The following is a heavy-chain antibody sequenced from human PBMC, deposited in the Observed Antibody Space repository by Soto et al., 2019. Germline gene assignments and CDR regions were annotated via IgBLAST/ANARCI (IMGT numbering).Heavy chain of an antibody. J-gene: IGHJ4*02. CDR2: MNPNSGNT. Sequence: GASVKVSCKASGYTFTSYDINWVRQATGQGLEWMGWMNPNSGNTGYAQKFQGRVTMTRNTSISTAYMELSSLRSGDTAVYYCARETPSYDFWSGPRTDYWGQGTLVTVSS. CDR1: GYTFTSYD. D-gene: IGHD3-3*01. V-gene: IGHV1-8*01. CDR3: ARETPSYDFWSGPRTDY.